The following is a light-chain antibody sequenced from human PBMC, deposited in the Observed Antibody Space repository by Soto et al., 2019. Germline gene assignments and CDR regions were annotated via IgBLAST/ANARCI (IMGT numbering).Light chain of an antibody. Sequence: IQLTQSPSSLSASVGDRVTITCRASQGISSFLAWFQQKPGKAPKLLIYAASTLQSGVPSRFSGSGSGTEFTLTISSLQPEDFATYHCQQYDNLPPITFGQGTRLEIK. V-gene: IGKV1-9*01. CDR2: AAS. CDR1: QGISSF. CDR3: QQYDNLPPIT. J-gene: IGKJ5*01.